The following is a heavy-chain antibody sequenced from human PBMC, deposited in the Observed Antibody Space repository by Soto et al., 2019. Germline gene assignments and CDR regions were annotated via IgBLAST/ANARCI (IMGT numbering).Heavy chain of an antibody. V-gene: IGHV3-23*01. CDR2: ISGSGTIT. J-gene: IGHJ4*02. Sequence: GGSLRLSCTASGFTFTSYAMTWVRQSPGKGLEWVSGISGSGTITYYAASVKGRFTISRDNSKNTLYLQMNSLRAEDTAIYYCAKAVSTVITRFDSWGQGALVTVSS. D-gene: IGHD4-17*01. CDR3: AKAVSTVITRFDS. CDR1: GFTFTSYA.